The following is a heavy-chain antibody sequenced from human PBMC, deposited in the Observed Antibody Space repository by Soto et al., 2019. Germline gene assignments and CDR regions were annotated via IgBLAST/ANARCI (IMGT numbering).Heavy chain of an antibody. J-gene: IGHJ4*02. V-gene: IGHV4-39*01. CDR1: GGSISSSSYY. D-gene: IGHD2-15*01. CDR3: ARHVAPHIVVVVAATPGFDY. Sequence: QLQLQESGPGLVKPSETLSLTCTVSGGSISSSSYYWGWIRQPPGKGLEWIGSIYFSGSTYYNLSLKSRVTTSVDTAKIQFSLKLSSVPAADTAVYYCARHVAPHIVVVVAATPGFDYWGQGTLVTVSS. CDR2: IYFSGST.